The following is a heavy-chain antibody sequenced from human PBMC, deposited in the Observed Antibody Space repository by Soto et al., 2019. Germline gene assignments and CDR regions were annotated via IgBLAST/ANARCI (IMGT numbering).Heavy chain of an antibody. J-gene: IGHJ6*02. CDR1: GGTFSSYA. CDR2: IIPIFGTA. V-gene: IGHV1-69*13. CDR3: ARVGYYDSSVPPVGMHV. D-gene: IGHD3-22*01. Sequence: SVKVSCKASGGTFSSYAISWVRQAPGQGLEWMGGIIPIFGTANYAQKFQGRVTITADESTSTAYMELSSLRYDDPAVYYCARVGYYDSSVPPVGMHVWGQLTTVTVSS.